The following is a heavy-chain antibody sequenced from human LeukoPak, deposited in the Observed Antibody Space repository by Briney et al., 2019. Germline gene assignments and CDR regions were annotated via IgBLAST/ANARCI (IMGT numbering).Heavy chain of an antibody. Sequence: GGSLRLSCLGSGFTFSTYWMSWVRQAPGKGLEWVAVISYDGSNKYYADSVKGRFTISRDSSKNTLYLQMNSLRAEDTAVYYCAKDAEPEEVSQIDYWGQGTLVTVSS. D-gene: IGHD6-6*01. CDR3: AKDAEPEEVSQIDY. CDR2: ISYDGSNK. J-gene: IGHJ4*02. V-gene: IGHV3-30*18. CDR1: GFTFSTYW.